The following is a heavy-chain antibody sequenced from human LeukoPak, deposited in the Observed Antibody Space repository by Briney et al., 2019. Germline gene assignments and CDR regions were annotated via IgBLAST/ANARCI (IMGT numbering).Heavy chain of an antibody. CDR2: IIPIFGIA. CDR1: GGTFSSYA. D-gene: IGHD2-15*01. V-gene: IGHV1-69*04. Sequence: SVKVSCKASGGTFSSYAISWVRQAPGQGLEWMGRIIPIFGIANYAQKFQGRVTITADKSTSTAYMEMSSLRSEDTAVYYCASGYCSGGSCYFLYWGQGTLVTVSS. CDR3: ASGYCSGGSCYFLY. J-gene: IGHJ4*02.